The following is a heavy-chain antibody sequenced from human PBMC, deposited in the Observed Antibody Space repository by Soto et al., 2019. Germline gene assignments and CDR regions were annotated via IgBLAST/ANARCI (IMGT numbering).Heavy chain of an antibody. V-gene: IGHV3-15*07. D-gene: IGHD6-19*01. Sequence: GSLRLSCAASGFTFSNAWINWGRPSPLNGLELVGLIESKTDGGTTDCAAPVKGRFTISRDDSKNTLYLQMNSLKTEDTAVYYCTTKSVAGTYYYYGMDVWGQGTTVTVSS. CDR3: TTKSVAGTYYYYGMDV. J-gene: IGHJ6*02. CDR2: IESKTDGGTT. CDR1: GFTFSNAW.